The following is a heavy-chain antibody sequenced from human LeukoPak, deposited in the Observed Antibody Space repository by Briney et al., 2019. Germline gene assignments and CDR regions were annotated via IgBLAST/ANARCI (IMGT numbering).Heavy chain of an antibody. CDR1: GGTFSSYA. CDR3: ARELSTVPCWFDP. CDR2: IIPILGIA. V-gene: IGHV1-69*04. J-gene: IGHJ5*02. D-gene: IGHD2-2*01. Sequence: EASVKVSCKASGGTFSSYAISWVRQAPGQGLEWMGRIIPILGIANYAQKFQGRVTITADKSTGTAYMELSSLRSEDTAVYYCARELSTVPCWFDPWGQGTLVTVSS.